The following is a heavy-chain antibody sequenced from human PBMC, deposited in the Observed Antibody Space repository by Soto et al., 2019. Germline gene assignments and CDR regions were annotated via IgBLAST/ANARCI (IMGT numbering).Heavy chain of an antibody. CDR1: GYTFTSYG. Sequence: VKVSCKASGYTFTSYGISWVRQAPGQGLEWMGWISAYNGNTNYAQKLQGRVTMTTDTSTSTAYMELRSLRSDDTAVYYCARIYDFWSGYYQDWFDPWGQGTLVTVSS. J-gene: IGHJ5*02. V-gene: IGHV1-18*01. D-gene: IGHD3-3*01. CDR2: ISAYNGNT. CDR3: ARIYDFWSGYYQDWFDP.